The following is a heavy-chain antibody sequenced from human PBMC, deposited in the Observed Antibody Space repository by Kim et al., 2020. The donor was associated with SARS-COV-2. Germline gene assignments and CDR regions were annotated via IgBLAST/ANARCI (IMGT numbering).Heavy chain of an antibody. CDR3: ARGHRFWSGYPHAGSPFQH. J-gene: IGHJ1*01. CDR2: INHSGST. CDR1: GGSFSGYY. V-gene: IGHV4-34*01. D-gene: IGHD3-3*01. Sequence: SETLSLTCAVYGGSFSGYYWSWIRQPPGKGLEWIGEINHSGSTNYNPSLKSRVTISVDTSKNQFSLKLSSVTAADTAVYYCARGHRFWSGYPHAGSPFQHWGQGTLVTVSS.